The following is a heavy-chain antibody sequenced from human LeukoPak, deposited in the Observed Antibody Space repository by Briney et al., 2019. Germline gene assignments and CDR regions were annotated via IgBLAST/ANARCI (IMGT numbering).Heavy chain of an antibody. Sequence: RASETLSPTCTVSGGSISSYYWSWIRQPPGKGLECIGYIYYSGSTNYNPSLKSRVTISVDTSKNQFSLKLSSVTAADTAVYYCARRRRSSGWGAFDYWGQGTLVTVSS. V-gene: IGHV4-59*01. CDR2: IYYSGST. CDR3: ARRRRSSGWGAFDY. CDR1: GGSISSYY. D-gene: IGHD6-19*01. J-gene: IGHJ4*02.